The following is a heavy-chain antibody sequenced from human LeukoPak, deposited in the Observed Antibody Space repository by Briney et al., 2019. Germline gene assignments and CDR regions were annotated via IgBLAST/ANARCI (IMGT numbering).Heavy chain of an antibody. D-gene: IGHD3-9*01. CDR1: GYTFTGYY. J-gene: IGHJ4*02. V-gene: IGHV1-2*02. CDR2: INPKSGGT. CDR3: ARSPHILTGENFDY. Sequence: ASVKVSCKASGYTFTGYYMHWMRQAPGQGLEWMGWINPKSGGTNYAQKFEARVTMTRDMSISTVYMELSRLRFDDKAVYYCARSPHILTGENFDYWGQGTRVTVSS.